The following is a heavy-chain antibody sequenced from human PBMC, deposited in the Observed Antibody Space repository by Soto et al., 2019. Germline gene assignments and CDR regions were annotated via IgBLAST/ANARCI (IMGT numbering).Heavy chain of an antibody. Sequence: GGSLRLSCAASGFTFSSYSMNWVRQAPGKGLEWVSSISSSSSYIYYADSVKGRFTISRDNAKNSLYLQMNSLRAEDTAVYYCARDFSAAAGTIFYYYGMDVWGQGTTVTV. CDR1: GFTFSSYS. D-gene: IGHD6-13*01. V-gene: IGHV3-21*01. CDR2: ISSSSSYI. J-gene: IGHJ6*02. CDR3: ARDFSAAAGTIFYYYGMDV.